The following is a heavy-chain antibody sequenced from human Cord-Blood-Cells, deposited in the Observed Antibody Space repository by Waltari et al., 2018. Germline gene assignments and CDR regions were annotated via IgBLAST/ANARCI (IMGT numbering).Heavy chain of an antibody. D-gene: IGHD7-27*01. J-gene: IGHJ4*02. V-gene: IGHV3-73*02. CDR2: IRSKANSYAT. CDR3: TRQGNWGSIDY. Sequence: EVQLVESGGGLVQPGGSLKLSCAASGFTFRGSAMHWVRQASGKGLEWVGRIRSKANSYATAYAASVKGRFTISRDDSKNTAYLQMNSLKTEDTAVYYCTRQGNWGSIDYWGQGTLVTVSS. CDR1: GFTFRGSA.